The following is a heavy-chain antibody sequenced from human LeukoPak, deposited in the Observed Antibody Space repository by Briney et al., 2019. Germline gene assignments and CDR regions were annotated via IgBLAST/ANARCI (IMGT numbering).Heavy chain of an antibody. CDR2: INHSGST. J-gene: IGHJ4*02. V-gene: IGHV4-34*01. D-gene: IGHD3-22*01. CDR1: GGSFSGYY. CDR3: ARVPYYYDSSGYAHFDY. Sequence: SETLSLTCAVYGGSFSGYYWSWIRQPPGKGLEWIGEINHSGSTNYNPSLKSRVTISVDTSKNQFSLKLSSVTAADTAAYYCARVPYYYDSSGYAHFDYWGQGTLVTVSS.